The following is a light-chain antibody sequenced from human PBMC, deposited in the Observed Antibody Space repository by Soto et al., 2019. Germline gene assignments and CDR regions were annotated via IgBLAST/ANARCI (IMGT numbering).Light chain of an antibody. J-gene: IGLJ3*02. CDR2: DVS. Sequence: QSALTQPASVTGFPGQSITISCTGTSSDVGLYSYVSWYRHLPGKAPELIIYDVSNRPSGVSNRFSGSKSGNTASLAVSGLQAEDEADYYCSSYTSRDTLVFGGGTKATVL. CDR1: SSDVGLYSY. CDR3: SSYTSRDTLV. V-gene: IGLV2-14*03.